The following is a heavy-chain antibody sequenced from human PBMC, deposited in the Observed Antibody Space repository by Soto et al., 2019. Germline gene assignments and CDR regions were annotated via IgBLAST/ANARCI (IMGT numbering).Heavy chain of an antibody. CDR3: AKDLRSSGSAFDY. J-gene: IGHJ4*02. V-gene: IGHV3-23*01. CDR1: GFTFSSYA. Sequence: GVLRLSCAASGFTFSSYAMSWVRQAPGKGLEWVSAISGSGGSTYYADSVKGRFTISRDNSKNTLYLQMNSLRAEDTAVYYCAKDLRSSGSAFDYWGQGTLVTVSS. D-gene: IGHD6-6*01. CDR2: ISGSGGST.